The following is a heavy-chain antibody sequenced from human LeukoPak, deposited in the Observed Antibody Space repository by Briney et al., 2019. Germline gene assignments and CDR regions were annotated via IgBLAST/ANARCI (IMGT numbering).Heavy chain of an antibody. CDR1: GFIFSSW. CDR2: INQDGSEI. Sequence: GGSLRLSXAASGFIFSSWMSWVRQAPGKGLEWVANINQDGSEIHYVDSVKGRFTISRDNAKNSLYLQMNSLRAEDAAVYYCTTGDYFDYWGQGTLVTVSS. CDR3: TTGDYFDY. V-gene: IGHV3-7*01. J-gene: IGHJ4*02. D-gene: IGHD7-27*01.